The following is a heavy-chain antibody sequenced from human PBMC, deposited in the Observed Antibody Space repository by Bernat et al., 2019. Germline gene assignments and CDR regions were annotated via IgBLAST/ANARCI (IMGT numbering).Heavy chain of an antibody. J-gene: IGHJ4*02. CDR2: IWYDGSNK. CDR3: ARDRAVTHLDY. D-gene: IGHD4-23*01. V-gene: IGHV3-33*01. CDR1: GFTFSTYG. Sequence: QVQLVESGGGVVQPGRSLRLSCAASGFTFSTYGMHWVRQAPGKGLEWVAVIWYDGSNKNDAASVKSRFTISKDNSKNTLSLEMNSLGAEDTAVYYCARDRAVTHLDYWGQGTLVTVSS.